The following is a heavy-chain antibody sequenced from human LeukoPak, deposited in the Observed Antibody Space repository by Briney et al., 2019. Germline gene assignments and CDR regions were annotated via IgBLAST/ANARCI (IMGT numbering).Heavy chain of an antibody. V-gene: IGHV3-11*06. D-gene: IGHD1-1*01. CDR3: KSEGSSGSVDY. CDR1: GFTFSDYY. J-gene: IGHJ4*02. CDR2: ISSRTSDT. Sequence: GGSLRLSCAASGFTFSDYYMSWIRQAPGKGLEWVSYISSRTSDTNYVDSVKGRFTISRDNAKNSLYLQMNSLRAEDSAVYYCKSEGSSGSVDYWGQGTLVTVSS.